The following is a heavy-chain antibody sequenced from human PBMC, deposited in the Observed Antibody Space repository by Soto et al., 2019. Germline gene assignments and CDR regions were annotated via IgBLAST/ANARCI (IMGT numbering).Heavy chain of an antibody. V-gene: IGHV1-69*01. CDR2: IIPKLGSA. CDR1: GGGNLRDYR. CDR3: ARGGDVYNFGAVY. D-gene: IGHD2-21*01. Sequence: QVQLVQSGAEVKEPGSSVKVSCKASGGGNLRDYRTTWVRRAPGQGLEWMGGIIPKLGSANYAQNFQGRVTVTADESTNTVYMELRSLRSDDTAVYCCARGGDVYNFGAVYWGQGTPVTVSS. J-gene: IGHJ4*02.